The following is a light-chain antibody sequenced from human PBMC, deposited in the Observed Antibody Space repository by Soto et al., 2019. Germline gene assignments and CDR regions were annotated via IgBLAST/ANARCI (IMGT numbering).Light chain of an antibody. Sequence: EIVLTQSPDTLSLSPGERATLSCRASQSVTNNYLAWYQHKRGQAPRLLIDGASSRATGIPDRFSGSGSGTDFTLTISRLEPEDFAVYYCQQYGSSPITFGQGTRLENK. V-gene: IGKV3-20*01. CDR1: QSVTNNY. J-gene: IGKJ5*01. CDR2: GAS. CDR3: QQYGSSPIT.